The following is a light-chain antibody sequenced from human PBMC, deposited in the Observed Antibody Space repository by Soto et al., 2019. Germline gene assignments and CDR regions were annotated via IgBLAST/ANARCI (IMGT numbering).Light chain of an antibody. CDR1: QSVNTNY. CDR2: GAS. CDR3: QQYDNSIT. J-gene: IGKJ5*01. V-gene: IGKV3-20*01. Sequence: EIVLTQSPDTLSLSPGESASLSCRASQSVNTNYLAWYQQKPGQPPRLLIYGASSRATGVPDRFRGSGSGTDFTLTITRLEPEDFAVFYCQQYDNSITFGQGTRLEIE.